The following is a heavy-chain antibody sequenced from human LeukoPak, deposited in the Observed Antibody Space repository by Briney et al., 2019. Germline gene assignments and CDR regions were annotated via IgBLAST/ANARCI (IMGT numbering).Heavy chain of an antibody. CDR2: IYTSGGT. V-gene: IGHV4-4*07. D-gene: IGHD3-22*01. CDR3: ARGVFYYDTSGRGYYFDY. J-gene: IGHJ4*02. Sequence: SETLSLTCTVSGGSIGSYYWSWIRQPGGKGLEWIGRIYTSGGTVYNPSLKSRVTMSVDTSKNQFSLKLSSVTAADTAVYYCARGVFYYDTSGRGYYFDYWGQGTLVTVSS. CDR1: GGSIGSYY.